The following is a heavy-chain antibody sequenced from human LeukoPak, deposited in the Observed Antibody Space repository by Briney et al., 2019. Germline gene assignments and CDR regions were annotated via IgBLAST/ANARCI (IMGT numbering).Heavy chain of an antibody. V-gene: IGHV3-23*01. D-gene: IGHD6-19*01. Sequence: GGSLRLSCAASGFTFSRYGMSWVRQAPGKGLEWVSAISGSGGSTYYADSVKGRFTISRDNSKNTLYLQMNSLRAEDTALYYCARMYSSGWYALDYWGQGTLVTVSS. J-gene: IGHJ4*02. CDR3: ARMYSSGWYALDY. CDR1: GFTFSRYG. CDR2: ISGSGGST.